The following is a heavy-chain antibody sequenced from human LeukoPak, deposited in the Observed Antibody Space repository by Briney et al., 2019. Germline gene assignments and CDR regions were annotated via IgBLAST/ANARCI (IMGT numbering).Heavy chain of an antibody. D-gene: IGHD2-15*01. V-gene: IGHV3-23*01. CDR2: ITGTGGR. CDR3: AKDYCRDGNCPFPFLDS. Sequence: PGGSLRLSCAVSGFTLTNHGVSWVRQAPGKGLEWVSIITGTGGRYYGDSVKGRFILSRENSKNTVYMQMSSLRAEDTATYYCAKDYCRDGNCPFPFLDSWGQGTLVTVSS. J-gene: IGHJ4*02. CDR1: GFTLTNHG.